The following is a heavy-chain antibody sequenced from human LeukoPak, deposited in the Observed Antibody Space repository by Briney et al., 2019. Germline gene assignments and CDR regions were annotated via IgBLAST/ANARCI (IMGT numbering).Heavy chain of an antibody. CDR3: ARGGGVVVQVEWFDP. J-gene: IGHJ5*02. Sequence: GGSLRLSCAASGFTFSSYSMNWVRQAPGKGLEWVSCISSSSSYIYYADSVKGRFTISRDNAKNSLYLQMNSLRAEDTAVYYCARGGGVVVQVEWFDPWGQGTLVTVSS. D-gene: IGHD2-21*01. V-gene: IGHV3-21*01. CDR2: ISSSSSYI. CDR1: GFTFSSYS.